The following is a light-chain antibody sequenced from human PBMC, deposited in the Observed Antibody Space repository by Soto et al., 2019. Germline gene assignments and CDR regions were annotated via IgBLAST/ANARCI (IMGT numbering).Light chain of an antibody. V-gene: IGKV3-20*01. Sequence: EIVLTQSPGTLSLSPGERATLSCRASQSVSSSYLAWYQQKPGQAPRLLIYGASTRATDIPDRFSGSGSGTDVTLTISRLEPEDFAVYYCQQYGSPITFGQGTRLEIK. CDR1: QSVSSSY. J-gene: IGKJ5*01. CDR2: GAS. CDR3: QQYGSPIT.